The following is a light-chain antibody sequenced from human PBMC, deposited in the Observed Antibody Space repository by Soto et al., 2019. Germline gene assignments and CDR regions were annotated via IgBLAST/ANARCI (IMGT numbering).Light chain of an antibody. CDR1: QSLLHRNGYDY. V-gene: IGKV2-28*01. CDR2: LAS. Sequence: DLVMTQSPLSLPVTPGEPASISCRSNQSLLHRNGYDYLDWYVQKPGQSPQFLIYLASNRASGVTDRFSGSGSGTDFTLRISRVEAEDVGIYYCMQALQTPWTFGQGTRVDIK. CDR3: MQALQTPWT. J-gene: IGKJ1*01.